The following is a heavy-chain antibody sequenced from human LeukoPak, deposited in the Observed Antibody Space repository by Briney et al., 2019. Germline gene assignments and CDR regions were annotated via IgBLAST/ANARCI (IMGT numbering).Heavy chain of an antibody. J-gene: IGHJ5*02. CDR1: GGSISSSSYY. CDR2: IYYSGST. Sequence: PSETLSLTCTVSGGSISSSSYYWGWIRQPPGKGLEWIGSIYYSGSTYYNPSLKSRVTISVGTSKNQFSLKLSSVTAADTAVYYCARHKSNRRWLLNWFDPWGQGTLVTVSS. CDR3: ARHKSNRRWLLNWFDP. D-gene: IGHD5-24*01. V-gene: IGHV4-39*01.